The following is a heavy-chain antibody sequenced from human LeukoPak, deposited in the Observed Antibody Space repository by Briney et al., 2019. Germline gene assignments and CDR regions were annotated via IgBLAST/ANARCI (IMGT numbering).Heavy chain of an antibody. Sequence: ASVKVSCKASGYTFTDYYMHWVRQAPGQGFEWMGWINPNDGDTNYAQKFQGRVTMTRDASISTAHMEVRRLRSDETAVYYCARANFLYCSSSTCLFDYWGQGTLVTVSS. D-gene: IGHD2-2*01. V-gene: IGHV1-2*02. CDR2: INPNDGDT. CDR1: GYTFTDYY. CDR3: ARANFLYCSSSTCLFDY. J-gene: IGHJ4*02.